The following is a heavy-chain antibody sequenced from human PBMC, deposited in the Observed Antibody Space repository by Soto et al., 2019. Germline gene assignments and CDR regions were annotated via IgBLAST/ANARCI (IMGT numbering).Heavy chain of an antibody. CDR2: IDYSGRT. CDR1: GGSSSSYF. V-gene: IGHV4-59*01. Sequence: NPSXTLSLTCTVSGGSSSSYFWSCIRQPPGKGLEWIGYIDYSGRTNYNPSLKSRVSISVDTSKNQFSLMLNSVTAADTAMYYCSRDGASSSWHGMDVWGQGTTVTVSS. CDR3: SRDGASSSWHGMDV. D-gene: IGHD6-19*01. J-gene: IGHJ6*02.